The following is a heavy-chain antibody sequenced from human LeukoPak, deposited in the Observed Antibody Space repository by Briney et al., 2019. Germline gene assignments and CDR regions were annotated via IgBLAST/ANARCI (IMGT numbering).Heavy chain of an antibody. V-gene: IGHV4-59*01. D-gene: IGHD1-26*01. CDR3: ARGLSGSYQIDY. J-gene: IGHJ4*02. Sequence: SETLSLTCTVSGGSISSYFWNWIRQPPGKGLEWIGYICDSESTNYNPSLKSRVTISVDTSKNQFSLKLSSVTAADTAVYYCARGLSGSYQIDYWGQGTLVTVSS. CDR2: ICDSEST. CDR1: GGSISSYF.